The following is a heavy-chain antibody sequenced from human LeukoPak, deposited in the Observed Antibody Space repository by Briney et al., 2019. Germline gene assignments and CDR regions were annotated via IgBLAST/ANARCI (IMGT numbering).Heavy chain of an antibody. Sequence: GASVKVSCKASGYILSSYNMHWVRQAPGQGLEWLGIINPSGGSTSYAQKFQGRVTMTRDTSTSTVYMELSSLRSEDTAVYYCARGKDTARFDPWGQGTLVTVSS. CDR1: GYILSSYN. J-gene: IGHJ5*02. CDR2: INPSGGST. D-gene: IGHD5-18*01. V-gene: IGHV1-46*01. CDR3: ARGKDTARFDP.